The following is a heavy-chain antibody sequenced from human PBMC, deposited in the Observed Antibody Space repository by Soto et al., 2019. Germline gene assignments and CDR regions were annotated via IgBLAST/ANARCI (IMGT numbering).Heavy chain of an antibody. CDR3: TREKN. V-gene: IGHV3-7*05. J-gene: IGHJ4*02. CDR1: EFTCGTCW. CDR2: IKQDGSEK. Sequence: ELQLVESGGDLVQPGGSLRPSGAGAEFTCGTCWMGWVRQSPGKGPEWVANIKQDGSEKFYLDSVKGRFTISRDNAKKSLYLQMNSLRAEDTAVYYCTREKNWGQGTLVTVSS.